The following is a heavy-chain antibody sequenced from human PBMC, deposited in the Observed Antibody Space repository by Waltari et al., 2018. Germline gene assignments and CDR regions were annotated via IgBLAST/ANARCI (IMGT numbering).Heavy chain of an antibody. J-gene: IGHJ3*02. CDR3: ARRGGYCSSTSCPKHAFDI. Sequence: EVQLVQSGAEVKKPGESLKISCKGSGYSFTSYWIGWVRQMPGKGLEWMGIIYPGDSDTRYSPSFQGQVTISADKSISTAYLQWSSLKASDTAMYYCARRGGYCSSTSCPKHAFDIWGQGTMVTVSS. CDR2: IYPGDSDT. V-gene: IGHV5-51*01. D-gene: IGHD2-2*01. CDR1: GYSFTSYW.